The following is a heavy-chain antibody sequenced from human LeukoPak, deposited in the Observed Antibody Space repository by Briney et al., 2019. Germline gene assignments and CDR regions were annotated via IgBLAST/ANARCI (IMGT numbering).Heavy chain of an antibody. CDR1: GYTFTGYY. V-gene: IGHV1-2*02. Sequence: GASVKVSCKASGYTFTGYYMHWVRQAPGQGLEWMGWINPNSGGTDYAQKFQGRVTMTRDTSISTAYMELTRLRSDDTAVYYCARGGSGYRNYYYYYYMDVWGKGTTVTVSS. CDR2: INPNSGGT. J-gene: IGHJ6*03. D-gene: IGHD3-10*01. CDR3: ARGGSGYRNYYYYYYMDV.